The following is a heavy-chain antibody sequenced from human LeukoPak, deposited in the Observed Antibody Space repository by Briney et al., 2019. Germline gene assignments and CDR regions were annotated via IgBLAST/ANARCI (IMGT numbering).Heavy chain of an antibody. Sequence: PGGSLRLSCAASGFTFSRLAMTWVRQAPGKGLEWVSTISASGQYYADAVRGRFTISRDNSRNTLSLQMDSLRAEDTAVYYCAKDHESDGYPCLDHWGLGTLVTVSS. CDR2: ISASGQ. D-gene: IGHD3-22*01. J-gene: IGHJ4*02. CDR1: GFTFSRLA. V-gene: IGHV3-23*01. CDR3: AKDHESDGYPCLDH.